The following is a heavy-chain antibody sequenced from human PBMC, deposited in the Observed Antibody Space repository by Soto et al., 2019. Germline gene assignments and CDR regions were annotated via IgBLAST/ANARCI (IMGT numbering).Heavy chain of an antibody. CDR3: SKDGIRKDDY. CDR1: GFSISDYA. V-gene: IGHV3-23*01. CDR2: ISDSGIRT. J-gene: IGHJ4*02. Sequence: DVQLLESGGGFIQPGGSLRLSCSASGFSISDYAMSWVRQAPGKGLEWVSSISDSGIRTFYRDSVKGRFAISRDTSKNTIYLQMNNMRVRDTALYYSSKDGIRKDDYCGPGSMVTVSS.